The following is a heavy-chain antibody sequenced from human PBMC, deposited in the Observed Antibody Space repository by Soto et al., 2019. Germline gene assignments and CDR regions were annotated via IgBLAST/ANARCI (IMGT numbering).Heavy chain of an antibody. Sequence: GESLKISCKGSGYSFTSYWISWVRQMPGKGLEWMGRIDPSDSYTNYSPSFQGHVTTSADKSISTAYLQWSSLKASDTAMYYCARFLKDGESGWYMDYYYGMDVWGQGTTVTVSS. CDR3: ARFLKDGESGWYMDYYYGMDV. D-gene: IGHD6-19*01. CDR2: IDPSDSYT. CDR1: GYSFTSYW. V-gene: IGHV5-10-1*01. J-gene: IGHJ6*02.